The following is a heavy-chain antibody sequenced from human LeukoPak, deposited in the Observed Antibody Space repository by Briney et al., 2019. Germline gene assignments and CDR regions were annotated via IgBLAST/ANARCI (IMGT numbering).Heavy chain of an antibody. D-gene: IGHD5-12*01. CDR1: GGSISSGDYY. CDR3: ARTASGYDSRDVFDI. CDR2: IYYSGST. V-gene: IGHV4-30-4*01. J-gene: IGHJ3*02. Sequence: SETLSLTCTVSGGSISSGDYYWSWIRQPPGKGLEWIGYIYYSGSTYYNPSLKSRVTISVDTSKNQFSLKLSSVTAADTAVYYCARTASGYDSRDVFDIWGQGTMVTVSS.